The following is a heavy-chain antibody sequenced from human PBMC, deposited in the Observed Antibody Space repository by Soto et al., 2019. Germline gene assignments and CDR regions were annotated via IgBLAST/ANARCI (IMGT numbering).Heavy chain of an antibody. D-gene: IGHD1-1*01. CDR2: ISAHNGNT. J-gene: IGHJ4*02. Sequence: QVHLVQSGAEVKKPGASVKVSCKGSGYAFTTYGITWVRQDPGQGLEWMGWISAHNGNTNYAQKLQGRVTVTRDTSMSTAYMELRSLRSDDTAVYYCARGRYGDYWGQGALVTVSS. CDR3: ARGRYGDY. CDR1: GYAFTTYG. V-gene: IGHV1-18*01.